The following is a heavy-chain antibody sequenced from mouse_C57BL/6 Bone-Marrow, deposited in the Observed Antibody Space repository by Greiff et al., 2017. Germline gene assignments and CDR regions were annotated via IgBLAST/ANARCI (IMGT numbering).Heavy chain of an antibody. J-gene: IGHJ1*03. V-gene: IGHV1-53*01. CDR3: ARLDYEGWYFDV. CDR1: GYTFTSYW. Sequence: QVQLQQPGTELVKPGASVKLSCEASGYTFTSYWMHWVKQRPGQGLEWIGNINPSNGGTNYNEKFKSKATLTVDKSSSTAYMQLSSLTSEDSAVYYCARLDYEGWYFDVWGTGTTVTVSS. CDR2: INPSNGGT. D-gene: IGHD2-4*01.